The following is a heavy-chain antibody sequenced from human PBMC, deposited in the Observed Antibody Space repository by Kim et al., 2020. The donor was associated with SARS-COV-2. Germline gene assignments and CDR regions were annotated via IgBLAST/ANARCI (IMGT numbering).Heavy chain of an antibody. D-gene: IGHD2-8*01. CDR3: ARDRYAMDCSHLDY. V-gene: IGHV3-30-3*01. Sequence: GGSLRLSCAASGFTFSSYAMHWVRQAPGKGLEWVAVISYDGSNKYYADSVKGRFTISRDNSKNTLYLQMNSLRAEDTAVYYCARDRYAMDCSHLDYWGQGTLVTVSS. CDR2: ISYDGSNK. J-gene: IGHJ4*02. CDR1: GFTFSSYA.